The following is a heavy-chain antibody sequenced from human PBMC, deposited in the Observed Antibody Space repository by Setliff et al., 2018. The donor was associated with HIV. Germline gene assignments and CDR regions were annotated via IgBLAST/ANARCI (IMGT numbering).Heavy chain of an antibody. Sequence: ASVKVSCKISGYTLTELSIHWVRQAPGKGLEWMANFDPEDGETFYAQKFQGRLTMTEDTSTDTAYMELSSLRSDDTAVYYCTKRTMPTGGFQHWGQGTLVTVSS. CDR2: FDPEDGET. D-gene: IGHD1-1*01. CDR3: TKRTMPTGGFQH. V-gene: IGHV1-24*01. CDR1: GYTLTELS. J-gene: IGHJ1*01.